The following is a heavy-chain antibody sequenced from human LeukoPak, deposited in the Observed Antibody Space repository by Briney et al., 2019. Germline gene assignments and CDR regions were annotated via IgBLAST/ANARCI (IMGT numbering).Heavy chain of an antibody. J-gene: IGHJ6*03. CDR2: IYYSGST. D-gene: IGHD6-13*01. CDR1: GGSISSYY. V-gene: IGHV4-59*01. Sequence: SETLSLTCTVSGGSISSYYWSWVRQPPGKGLEWIGHIYYSGSTNYNPSLKSRVTISVDTSKSQFSLKLSSVTAADTALYYCARMRGYSSSFKVYYYYYMDVWGKGTTVTVSS. CDR3: ARMRGYSSSFKVYYYYYMDV.